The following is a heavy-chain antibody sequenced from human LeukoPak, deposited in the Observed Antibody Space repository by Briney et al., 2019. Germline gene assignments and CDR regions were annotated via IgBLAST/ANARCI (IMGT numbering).Heavy chain of an antibody. V-gene: IGHV4-59*01. CDR2: ISDSGST. Sequence: SETLSLTCTDSGGSISTYYWSWIRQPPGKGLERVGYISDSGSTNYNPSLKSRVTISVDTSKSQFSLRLSSVTAADTAVDYCARRYTSGWSAGYLDYWGQGTLVTVSS. CDR1: GGSISTYY. J-gene: IGHJ4*02. D-gene: IGHD6-19*01. CDR3: ARRYTSGWSAGYLDY.